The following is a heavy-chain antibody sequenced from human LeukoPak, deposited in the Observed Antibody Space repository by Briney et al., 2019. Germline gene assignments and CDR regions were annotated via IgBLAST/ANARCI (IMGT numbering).Heavy chain of an antibody. Sequence: KPSETLTLTCSVSGHPISGYYWSWIRQPPRQGLEWIGYINYSRSTNYNPSLERRVNISRKKSKDQFFLDLNPVTTAETAVYYCARGYTDGWFSGYWGQGTLVTVS. D-gene: IGHD6-19*01. CDR3: ARGYTDGWFSGY. CDR1: GHPISGYY. CDR2: INYSRST. J-gene: IGHJ4*02. V-gene: IGHV4-59*08.